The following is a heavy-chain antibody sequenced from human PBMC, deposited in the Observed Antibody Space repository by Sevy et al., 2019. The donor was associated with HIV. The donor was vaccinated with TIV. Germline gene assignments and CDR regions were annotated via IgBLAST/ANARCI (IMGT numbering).Heavy chain of an antibody. J-gene: IGHJ4*02. CDR3: ARAVAGVYYFDY. D-gene: IGHD6-19*01. Sequence: KQSQTLSLTCVISGDSVSRNGAAWNWIRQSPSRGLEWLGRSYYRSTWHKDYAISVKRRLTITPDTSKNQFFLQLNSVTPEATAMYDCARAVAGVYYFDYWGQGTLVTVSS. CDR2: SYYRSTWHK. CDR1: GDSVSRNGAA. V-gene: IGHV6-1*01.